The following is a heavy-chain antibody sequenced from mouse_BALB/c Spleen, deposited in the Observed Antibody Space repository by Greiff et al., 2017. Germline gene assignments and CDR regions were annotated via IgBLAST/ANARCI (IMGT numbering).Heavy chain of an antibody. V-gene: IGHV5-6-4*01. CDR2: ISSGGSYT. D-gene: IGHD2-3*01. Sequence: EVQGVESGGGLVKPGGSLKLSCAASGFTFSSYTMSWVRQTPEKRLEWVATISSGGSYTYYPDSVKGRFTISRDNAKNTLYLQMSSLKSEDTAMYYCTRGPYDGYYEGYFDVWGAGTTVTVSS. CDR3: TRGPYDGYYEGYFDV. CDR1: GFTFSSYT. J-gene: IGHJ1*01.